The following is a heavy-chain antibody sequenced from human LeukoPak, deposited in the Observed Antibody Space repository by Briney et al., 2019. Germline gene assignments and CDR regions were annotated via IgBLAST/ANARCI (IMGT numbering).Heavy chain of an antibody. CDR1: GGSISTFY. Sequence: PSETLSLTCTVSGGSISTFYWSWIRQPPEKGLEWIGYIYYSGTTNYNPSLKSRVTISVDTSKDQFSLKLSSVTAADTAIYYCARGAATVAGIDCWGQGTLVTVSS. CDR3: ARGAATVAGIDC. J-gene: IGHJ4*02. V-gene: IGHV4-59*01. D-gene: IGHD4-23*01. CDR2: IYYSGTT.